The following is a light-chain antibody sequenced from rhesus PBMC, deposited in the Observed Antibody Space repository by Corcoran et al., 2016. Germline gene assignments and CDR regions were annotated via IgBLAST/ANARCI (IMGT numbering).Light chain of an antibody. J-gene: IGKJ4*01. Sequence: EIVMTQSPATLSLSPGERATLSCRASQSVSSSLAWYQQKPGQAPRLLIYGASRRATGIPDRFSGSGSGTDFNLTISSLEPEDVAVYYCQQYSNWPLTFGGGTKVEIK. CDR1: QSVSSS. CDR3: QQYSNWPLT. V-gene: IGKV3-24*01. CDR2: GAS.